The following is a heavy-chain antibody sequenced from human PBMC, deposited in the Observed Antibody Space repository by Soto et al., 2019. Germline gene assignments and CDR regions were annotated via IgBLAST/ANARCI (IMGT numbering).Heavy chain of an antibody. CDR2: ISGSGGST. J-gene: IGHJ6*02. V-gene: IGHV3-23*01. D-gene: IGHD3-10*01. CDR3: AKSSLFSPMVRELPGGMDV. Sequence: GGSLRLSCAASGFTFSSYAMSWVRQAPGKGLEWVSAISGSGGSTYYADPVKGRFTISRDKSKNTLYLQMNSLRAEDTAVYYCAKSSLFSPMVRELPGGMDVWGQGTTVTVSS. CDR1: GFTFSSYA.